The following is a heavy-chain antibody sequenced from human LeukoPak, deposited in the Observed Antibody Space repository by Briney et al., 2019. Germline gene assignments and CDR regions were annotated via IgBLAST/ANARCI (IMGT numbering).Heavy chain of an antibody. CDR2: IYYSGST. D-gene: IGHD3-9*01. Sequence: SETLSLTCTVSGGSISSYYWSWIRQPPGKGLEWIGYIYYSGSTNYNPSLKSRVTISVDTSKNQFSLKLNSVTAADTAIYYCARDGAVDILTGYGAFYIWGQGTVVIVS. J-gene: IGHJ3*02. V-gene: IGHV4-59*01. CDR3: ARDGAVDILTGYGAFYI. CDR1: GGSISSYY.